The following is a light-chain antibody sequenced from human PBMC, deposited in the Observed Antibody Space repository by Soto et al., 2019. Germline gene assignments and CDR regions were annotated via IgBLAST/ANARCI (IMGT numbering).Light chain of an antibody. V-gene: IGLV6-57*01. Sequence: NFMLTQPHSVSESPGKTVIISCTRSSGSIASNYVQWYQQRPGSSPTTVIYEDNQRPSGVPDRFSGSIDSSSNSASLTISGLETEDEADYFCQSYDATNQVFGGGTKHIVL. J-gene: IGLJ3*02. CDR3: QSYDATNQV. CDR1: SGSIASNY. CDR2: EDN.